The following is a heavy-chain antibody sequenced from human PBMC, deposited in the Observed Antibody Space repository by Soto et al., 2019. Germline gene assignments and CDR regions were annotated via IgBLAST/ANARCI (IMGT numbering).Heavy chain of an antibody. CDR1: GGSISSYY. CDR3: ARDSREQYDFWSGYTMKYGMDV. J-gene: IGHJ6*02. V-gene: IGHV4-59*01. CDR2: IYYSGST. D-gene: IGHD3-3*01. Sequence: PSETLSLTCTVSGGSISSYYWSWIRQPPGKGLEWIGYIYYSGSTNYNPSLKSRVTISVDTSKNQFSLKLSSVTAADTAVYYCARDSREQYDFWSGYTMKYGMDVWGQGTTVT.